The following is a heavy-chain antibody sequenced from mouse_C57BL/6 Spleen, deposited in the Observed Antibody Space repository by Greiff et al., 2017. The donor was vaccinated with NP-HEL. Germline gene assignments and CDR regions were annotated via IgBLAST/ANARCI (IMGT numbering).Heavy chain of an antibody. CDR1: GYTFTSYW. Sequence: QVQLQQPGAELVRPGTSVKLSCKASGYTFTSYWMHWVKQRPGQGLEWIGVIDPSDSSTNYNQTFKGKATLTVDTSSSTAYMQLSSLTSEDSAVYYCARGGLSSYEYFDVWGTGTTVTVSS. CDR3: ARGGLSSYEYFDV. J-gene: IGHJ1*03. D-gene: IGHD1-1*01. CDR2: IDPSDSST. V-gene: IGHV1-59*01.